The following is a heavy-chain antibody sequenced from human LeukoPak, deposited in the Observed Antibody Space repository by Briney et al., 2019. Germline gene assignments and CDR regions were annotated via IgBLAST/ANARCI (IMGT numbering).Heavy chain of an antibody. D-gene: IGHD6-13*01. Sequence: PSETLSLTCTVSGGSISSSSYYWGWIRQPPGRRLEWIGSIYYTGTTYDNPSLKSRGIIFVDTSKNQFSLKLSSVTAAGTAVYYCAGAVAAAGTLGWFDPWGQGTLVTVSS. V-gene: IGHV4-39*01. J-gene: IGHJ5*02. CDR1: GGSISSSSYY. CDR2: IYYTGTT. CDR3: AGAVAAAGTLGWFDP.